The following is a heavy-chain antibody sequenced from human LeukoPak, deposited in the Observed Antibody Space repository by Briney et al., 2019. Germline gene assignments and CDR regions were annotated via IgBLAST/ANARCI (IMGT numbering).Heavy chain of an antibody. CDR1: GGTFISYA. CDR3: ARVVVVVPAAMGYYYYYGMDV. D-gene: IGHD2-2*01. J-gene: IGHJ6*02. CDR2: IIPILGIA. Sequence: GASVRVSCKASGGTFISYAISWVRQAPGQGLEWMGRIIPILGIANYAQKFQGRVTITTDKSTSTAYMELSSLRSEDTAVYYCARVVVVVPAAMGYYYYYGMDVGGQGTTVTVS. V-gene: IGHV1-69*04.